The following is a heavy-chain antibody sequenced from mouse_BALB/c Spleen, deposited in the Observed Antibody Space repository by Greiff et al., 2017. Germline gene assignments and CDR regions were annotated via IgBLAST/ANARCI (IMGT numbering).Heavy chain of an antibody. CDR3: AREHYGTYAMDY. D-gene: IGHD1-1*02. CDR1: GFTFTDYC. V-gene: IGHV1-77*01. Sequence: VQLQQSGDDLVKPGASVKLSCTASGFTFTDYCIHWIKQRPVQGLEWIGRIAPGSGNTYYNEKFKGKATMTADKSSSTAYMQLSSLTSDDSAVYYCAREHYGTYAMDYWGQGTTVTVSA. CDR2: IAPGSGNT. J-gene: IGHJ4*01.